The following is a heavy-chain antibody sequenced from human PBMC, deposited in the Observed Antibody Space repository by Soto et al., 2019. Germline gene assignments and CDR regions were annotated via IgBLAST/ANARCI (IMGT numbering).Heavy chain of an antibody. CDR1: GFTFSSYA. V-gene: IGHV3-23*01. D-gene: IGHD2-15*01. CDR2: ISGSGGST. CDR3: AKDEGYCSGGSCHHAY. Sequence: GGSLRLSCAASGFTFSSYAMSWVRQAPGKGLEWVSAISGSGGSTYYADSVKGRFTISRDNSKNTLYLQMNSLRAEDTAVYYCAKDEGYCSGGSCHHAYWGQGTLVTVSS. J-gene: IGHJ4*02.